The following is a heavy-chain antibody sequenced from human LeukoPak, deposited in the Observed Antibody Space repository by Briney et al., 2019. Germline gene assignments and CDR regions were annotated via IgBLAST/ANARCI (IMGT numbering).Heavy chain of an antibody. D-gene: IGHD5-12*01. CDR1: GYTFTSYG. CDR3: ARDQDIEATIPYYYGMDV. J-gene: IGHJ6*02. Sequence: ASVKVSCKASGYTFTSYGISWVRQAPGQGLEWMGWISAYNGNTNYAQKLQGRVTMTTDTSTSTAYMELRSLRSDDTAVYYCARDQDIEATIPYYYGMDVWGQGTTVTVSS. V-gene: IGHV1-18*01. CDR2: ISAYNGNT.